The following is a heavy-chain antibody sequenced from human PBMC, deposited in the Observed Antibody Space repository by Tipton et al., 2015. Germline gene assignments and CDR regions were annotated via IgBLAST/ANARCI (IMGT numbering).Heavy chain of an antibody. J-gene: IGHJ4*02. CDR3: AKGLRYEWLLSY. CDR2: ISGSGGGT. D-gene: IGHD3-3*01. Sequence: SLRLSCAASGFTFSRYAMSWVRQAPGKGLEWVSAISGSGGGTYYADSVKGRLTISRDNLKNTLHLQMNSLRAEDTAVYYCAKGLRYEWLLSYWGQGTLVTVSS. V-gene: IGHV3-23*01. CDR1: GFTFSRYA.